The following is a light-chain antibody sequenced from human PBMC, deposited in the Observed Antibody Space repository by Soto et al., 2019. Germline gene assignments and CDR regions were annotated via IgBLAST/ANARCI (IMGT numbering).Light chain of an antibody. Sequence: EIVLTQSPATLSLSPGERASLSCRASQNINSDLAWYQQKPGQAPRLLIYDVSNRATSIPARFSGSGSGTDFTLTISDLAPADSAVYYCQQRNSWPPTFGGGSKVEI. V-gene: IGKV3-11*01. J-gene: IGKJ4*01. CDR2: DVS. CDR1: QNINSD. CDR3: QQRNSWPPT.